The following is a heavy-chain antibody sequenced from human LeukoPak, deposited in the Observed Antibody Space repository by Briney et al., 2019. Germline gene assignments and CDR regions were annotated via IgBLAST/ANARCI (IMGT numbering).Heavy chain of an antibody. Sequence: GGSLRLSCAASGFTFSSDAMSWVRQAPGKGLEWVSAISGSGGSTYYADSVKGRFTISRDNSKNTLYLQMNSLRAEDTAVYYCARTSGYYSYYFDYWGQGTLVTVSS. J-gene: IGHJ4*02. V-gene: IGHV3-23*01. CDR3: ARTSGYYSYYFDY. CDR2: ISGSGGST. D-gene: IGHD3-22*01. CDR1: GFTFSSDA.